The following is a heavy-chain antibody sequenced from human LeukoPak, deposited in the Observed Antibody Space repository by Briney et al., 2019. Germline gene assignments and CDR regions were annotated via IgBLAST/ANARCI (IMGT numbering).Heavy chain of an antibody. Sequence: ASVKVSCKASGYTLSELSMHWVRQAPGKGLEWMGGVDPEDEGTIYAQKFQGRVTMTEDTSTDTAYMDLSSLTSEDTAVYYCAPSPRIRPDYDNSGYYYGDYWGQGTLVTVSS. CDR3: APSPRIRPDYDNSGYYYGDY. V-gene: IGHV1-24*01. CDR2: VDPEDEGT. D-gene: IGHD3-22*01. J-gene: IGHJ4*02. CDR1: GYTLSELS.